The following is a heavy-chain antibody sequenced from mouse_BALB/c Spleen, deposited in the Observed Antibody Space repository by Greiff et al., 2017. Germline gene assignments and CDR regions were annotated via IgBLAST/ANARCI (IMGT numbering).Heavy chain of an antibody. V-gene: IGHV5-6-2*01. J-gene: IGHJ1*01. CDR3: ARQYGNYGYFDV. D-gene: IGHD2-10*02. CDR1: GFTFSSYY. Sequence: DVKLVESGGGLVKLGGSLKLSCAASGFTFSSYYMSWVRQTPEKRLELVAAINSNGGSTYYPDTVKGRFTISRDNAKNTLYLQMSSLKSEDTALYYCARQYGNYGYFDVWGAGTTVTVSS. CDR2: INSNGGST.